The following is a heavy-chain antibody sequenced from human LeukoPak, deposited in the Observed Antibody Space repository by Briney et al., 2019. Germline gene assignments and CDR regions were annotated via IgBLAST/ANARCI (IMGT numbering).Heavy chain of an antibody. J-gene: IGHJ4*02. D-gene: IGHD2/OR15-2a*01. Sequence: QPGGSLRLSCAASGFTVSSSYMNWARQAPGKGLEWVSVIYTGGSTYYADPVKGRFTISRDNSKNTLYLQMNSLRAEDTAVYYCARDANKKNYFDCWGQGTLVTVSS. CDR3: ARDANKKNYFDC. CDR2: IYTGGST. CDR1: GFTVSSSY. V-gene: IGHV3-53*01.